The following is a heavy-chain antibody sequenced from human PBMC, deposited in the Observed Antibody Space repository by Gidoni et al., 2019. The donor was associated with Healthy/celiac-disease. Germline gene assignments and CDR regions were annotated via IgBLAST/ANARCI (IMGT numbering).Heavy chain of an antibody. CDR3: ARDRRWELLEGWFDP. V-gene: IGHV3-21*01. D-gene: IGHD1-26*01. CDR2: ISSSSSYI. Sequence: EVQLVESGGGLVKPGGSLRLSWAAWGVTFSGYSRNWVRQAPGKGREWVSSISSSSSYIYYAHSVKGRFTISRDNAKNSLYLQMNSLRAEDTAVYYCARDRRWELLEGWFDPWGQGTLVTVSS. CDR1: GVTFSGYS. J-gene: IGHJ5*02.